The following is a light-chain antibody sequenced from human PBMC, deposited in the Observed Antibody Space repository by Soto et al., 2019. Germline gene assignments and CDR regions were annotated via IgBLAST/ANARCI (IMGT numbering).Light chain of an antibody. J-gene: IGKJ5*01. Sequence: DIVMTQSPDSLAESLGERATINCKSSQSVFYGSNNKNYLAWYQQKPGQPPKLLIYWASTRESGVPDRFSGSGSGTDFTLTITGLQAEDVAVYYCQQYFSIPITFGQGTRLEIK. CDR3: QQYFSIPIT. CDR1: QSVFYGSNNKNY. CDR2: WAS. V-gene: IGKV4-1*01.